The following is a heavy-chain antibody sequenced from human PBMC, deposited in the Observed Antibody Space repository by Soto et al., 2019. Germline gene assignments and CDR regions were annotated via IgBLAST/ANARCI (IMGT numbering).Heavy chain of an antibody. J-gene: IGHJ4*02. CDR3: AREILWFGELFPPRPVDY. CDR1: GFTFSSYA. CDR2: ISGSGGST. V-gene: IGHV3-23*01. D-gene: IGHD3-10*01. Sequence: GGSLRLSCAASGFTFSSYAMSWVRQAPGKGLEWVSAISGSGGSTYYADSVKGRFTISRDNAKNSLYLQMNSLRDEDTAVYYCAREILWFGELFPPRPVDYWGQGTLVTVSS.